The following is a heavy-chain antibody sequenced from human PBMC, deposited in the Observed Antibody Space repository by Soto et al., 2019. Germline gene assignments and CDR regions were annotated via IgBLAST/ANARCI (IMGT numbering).Heavy chain of an antibody. V-gene: IGHV3-23*01. J-gene: IGHJ1*01. Sequence: GGSLRLSCAASGFTFSSYAMSWVRQAPGKGLEWVSAISGSGGSTYYADSVKGRFTISRDNSKNTLYLQMNSLRAEDTAVYYCAKDGTYGDRGLLYFQHWGQGTLVTVSS. CDR1: GFTFSSYA. CDR3: AKDGTYGDRGLLYFQH. D-gene: IGHD4-17*01. CDR2: ISGSGGST.